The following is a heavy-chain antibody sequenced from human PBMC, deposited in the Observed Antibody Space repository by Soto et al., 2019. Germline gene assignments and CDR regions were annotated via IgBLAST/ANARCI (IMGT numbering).Heavy chain of an antibody. CDR3: ARGTKGLFINYGMDV. CDR1: GFTFSSYA. D-gene: IGHD1-1*01. J-gene: IGHJ6*02. V-gene: IGHV3-30-3*01. Sequence: QVQLVESGGGVVQPGRSLRLSCAASGFTFSSYAMHWVRQAPGKGLEWVAVISYDGSNKYYADSVKGRFTISRDNSKNTLYLQMNSLRAEDTAVYYCARGTKGLFINYGMDVWGQGTTVTVSS. CDR2: ISYDGSNK.